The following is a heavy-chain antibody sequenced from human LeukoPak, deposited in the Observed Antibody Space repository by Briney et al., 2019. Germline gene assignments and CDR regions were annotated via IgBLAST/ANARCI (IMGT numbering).Heavy chain of an antibody. J-gene: IGHJ4*02. CDR2: ISSSGSTI. D-gene: IGHD3-16*01. CDR1: GFTFSSYE. V-gene: IGHV3-48*03. Sequence: GGSLRLSCAASGFTFSSYEMNWVRQAPGKGLEWVSYISSSGSTIYYADSVKGRFTISRDNAKNSLYLQMNSLRAEDTALYYCAKDILGTGDEIVLDYWGQGTLVTVSS. CDR3: AKDILGTGDEIVLDY.